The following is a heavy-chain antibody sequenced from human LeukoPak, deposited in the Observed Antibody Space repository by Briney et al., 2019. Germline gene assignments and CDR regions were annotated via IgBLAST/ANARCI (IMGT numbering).Heavy chain of an antibody. J-gene: IGHJ3*02. CDR2: VHYSGGT. V-gene: IGHV4-39*02. CDR3: ERKRLEWGCDPFDI. CDR1: GGSITSDNYY. Sequence: SETLSLTCTVSGGSITSDNYYWGWMRQPPGKGLEWIGSVHYSGGTYYNPSLKSRVTISVYTSKNHFSLRLSSVAAPATNLYYCERKRLEWGCDPFDIWGQGTMVTVSS. D-gene: IGHD1-1*01.